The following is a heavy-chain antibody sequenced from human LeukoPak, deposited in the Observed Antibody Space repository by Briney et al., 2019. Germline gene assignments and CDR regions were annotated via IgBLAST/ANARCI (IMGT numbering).Heavy chain of an antibody. CDR3: ARDLDWAFDY. CDR1: GFTFNTYS. J-gene: IGHJ4*02. Sequence: PGGSLRLSCEASGFTFNTYSMNWARQAPGKGLEWVSSIDSSGGYMFYADSVKGRFTISRDNAKNSLYLQMNSLRAEDTAVYYCARDLDWAFDYWGQGTLVTVSS. D-gene: IGHD3/OR15-3a*01. V-gene: IGHV3-21*01. CDR2: IDSSGGYM.